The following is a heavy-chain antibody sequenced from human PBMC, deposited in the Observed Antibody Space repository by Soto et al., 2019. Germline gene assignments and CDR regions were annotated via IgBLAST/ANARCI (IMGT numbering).Heavy chain of an antibody. CDR3: ARESDGANSL. D-gene: IGHD4-17*01. J-gene: IGHJ4*02. CDR1: GFTFSSYW. V-gene: IGHV3-74*01. Sequence: GGSLRLTCAASGFTFSSYWMHWVRQAPGKGLVWVSRINGDGSSTGYADSVKGRFTISRDNAKNTLYLQMNSLRAEDTAVYYCARESDGANSLWGQGTLVTVSS. CDR2: INGDGSST.